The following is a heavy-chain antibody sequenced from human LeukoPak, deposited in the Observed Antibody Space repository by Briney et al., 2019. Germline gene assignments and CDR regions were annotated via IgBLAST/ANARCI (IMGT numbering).Heavy chain of an antibody. CDR2: ISISGSKT. CDR1: AFDFSSHA. J-gene: IGHJ4*02. CDR3: AKSCNSGNCYYNY. V-gene: IGHV3-23*01. Sequence: GGSLRLSCAASAFDFSSHAMTWVRQAPGKGLEWVSAISISGSKTYYADSVKGRFTISRDNSKNTLYLQMNSLRADDTAIYYCAKSCNSGNCYYNYWGQGTLVTVSS. D-gene: IGHD2/OR15-2a*01.